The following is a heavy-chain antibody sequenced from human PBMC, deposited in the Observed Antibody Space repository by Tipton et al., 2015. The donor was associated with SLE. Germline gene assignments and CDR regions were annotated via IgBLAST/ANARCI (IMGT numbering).Heavy chain of an antibody. CDR1: GYSFSTYW. J-gene: IGHJ4*02. Sequence: QSGAEVKKPGESLKISCKGLGYSFSTYWIGWVRQTPGKGLEWMGIIYSGDSDTRYSPSFEGQVTISVDKSINTAYLQWTSLKASDSAMYFCARSFHTSYFDYWGQGTLVTVSS. D-gene: IGHD3-9*01. V-gene: IGHV5-51*03. CDR2: IYSGDSDT. CDR3: ARSFHTSYFDY.